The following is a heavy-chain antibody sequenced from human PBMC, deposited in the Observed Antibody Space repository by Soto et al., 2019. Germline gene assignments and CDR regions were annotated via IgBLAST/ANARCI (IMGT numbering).Heavy chain of an antibody. V-gene: IGHV3-23*01. CDR1: GFVFINYA. Sequence: EVQLLESGGGLVQPGRSQRLSCAASGFVFINYAMTWVRQAPGKGLEWVSTITGSGGSTWYGDSVKGRFTISRDNSENTVVLHMNDVGGEDTAVYDGAGDRYTYGSGWYSGYFSYYDMDVWGLGTTVTVSS. J-gene: IGHJ6*02. CDR2: ITGSGGST. CDR3: AGDRYTYGSGWYSGYFSYYDMDV. D-gene: IGHD6-19*01.